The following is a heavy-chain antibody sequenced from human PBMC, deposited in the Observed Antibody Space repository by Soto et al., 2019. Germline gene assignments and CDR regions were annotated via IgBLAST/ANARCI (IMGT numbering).Heavy chain of an antibody. V-gene: IGHV3-30*18. Sequence: GGSLRLSCAASGFTFSSYGMHWVRQAPGKGLEWVAVISYDGSNKYYADSVKGRFTISRDNSKNTLYLQMNSLRAEDTAVYYCAKNVHRGSVSLVADYWGQGTLVTVSS. CDR1: GFTFSSYG. CDR3: AKNVHRGSVSLVADY. D-gene: IGHD3-10*01. CDR2: ISYDGSNK. J-gene: IGHJ4*02.